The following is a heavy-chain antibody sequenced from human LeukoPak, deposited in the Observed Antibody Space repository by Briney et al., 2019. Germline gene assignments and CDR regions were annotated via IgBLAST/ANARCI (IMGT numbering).Heavy chain of an antibody. CDR2: IYPRDGST. Sequence: RASVKVSCKASGYSIDHYAISWVRQAPGQGLEWMGMIYPRDGSTSYAQKFQGRVTVTRDTSTCTVHMELSGLRSEDTAVYYCARDQEGFDYWGQGTLVTVSS. V-gene: IGHV1-46*02. J-gene: IGHJ4*02. CDR1: GYSIDHYA. CDR3: ARDQEGFDY.